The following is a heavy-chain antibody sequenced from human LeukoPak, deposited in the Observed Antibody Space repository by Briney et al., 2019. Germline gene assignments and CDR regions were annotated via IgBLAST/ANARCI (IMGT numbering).Heavy chain of an antibody. Sequence: PSETLSLTCTVSGGSISSGGYYWSWIRQPPGKGLEWIGYIYHSGSTYYNPSLKSRVTISVDRSKNQFSLKLSSVTAADTAVYYCASTYCGGDCYSAPFDYWGQGTLVTVSS. V-gene: IGHV4-30-2*01. CDR3: ASTYCGGDCYSAPFDY. J-gene: IGHJ4*02. D-gene: IGHD2-21*01. CDR1: GGSISSGGYY. CDR2: IYHSGST.